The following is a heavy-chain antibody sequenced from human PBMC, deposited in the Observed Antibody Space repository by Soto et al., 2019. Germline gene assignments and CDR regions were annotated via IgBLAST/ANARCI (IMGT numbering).Heavy chain of an antibody. Sequence: SLGLSCASSRVTFGISAVAWALKDKRKGLELVSASSGSGGSTYYADSVKGRFTISRDNSKNTLYLQMNSLRAEDTAVYYCARGRELLANWFDPWGQRPLGTVSS. CDR2: SSGSGGST. J-gene: IGHJ5*02. V-gene: IGHV3-23*01. CDR3: ARGRELLANWFDP. D-gene: IGHD3-10*01. CDR1: RVTFGISA.